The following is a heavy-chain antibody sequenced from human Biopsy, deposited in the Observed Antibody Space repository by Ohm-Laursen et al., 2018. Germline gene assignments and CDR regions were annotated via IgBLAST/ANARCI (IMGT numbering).Heavy chain of an antibody. V-gene: IGHV4-59*02. CDR1: GGSVSSYY. D-gene: IGHD3-22*01. J-gene: IGHJ2*01. CDR3: ARDRGFYSDRTVPGYFDL. Sequence: TLSLTCSVSGGSVSSYYWSWIRQPPGKGLEWIGYVYYTGSTDYNPSLQSRVTISVDTSKNHFSLRLRSVTPADTAIYYCARDRGFYSDRTVPGYFDLWGRGTLVTVSS. CDR2: VYYTGST.